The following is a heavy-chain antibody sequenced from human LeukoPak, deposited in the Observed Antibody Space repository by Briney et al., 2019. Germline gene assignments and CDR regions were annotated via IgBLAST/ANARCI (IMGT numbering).Heavy chain of an antibody. CDR1: GYTFTSYA. Sequence: ASVKVSCKASGYTFTSYAMNWVRQAPGQGLEWMGWINTNTGNPTYSQGFTGRFVFSLDTSVSTAYLHISSLKAEDTAVYYCARVSLGYCSGGSCYPNYWGQGTLVTVSS. J-gene: IGHJ4*02. V-gene: IGHV7-4-1*02. CDR2: INTNTGNP. D-gene: IGHD2-15*01. CDR3: ARVSLGYCSGGSCYPNY.